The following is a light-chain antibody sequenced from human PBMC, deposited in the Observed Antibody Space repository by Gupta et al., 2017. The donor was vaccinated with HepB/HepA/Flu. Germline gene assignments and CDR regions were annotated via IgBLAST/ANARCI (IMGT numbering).Light chain of an antibody. CDR3: TSYTTTKNVV. CDR2: DVT. CDR1: SSDLGGFNS. J-gene: IGLJ2*01. Sequence: QSALTQPASVAGSLGQSVTLSCTGTSSDLGGFNSVSWYQQHPGKVPKLLIFDVTNRPSGFSNRFSGSKSGNTASLTISGLQAEDEADYYCTSYTTTKNVVFGGGTKLTGL. V-gene: IGLV2-14*03.